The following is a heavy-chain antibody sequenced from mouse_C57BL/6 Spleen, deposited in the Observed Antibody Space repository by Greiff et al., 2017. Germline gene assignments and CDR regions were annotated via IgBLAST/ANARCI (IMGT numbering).Heavy chain of an antibody. D-gene: IGHD2-10*02. J-gene: IGHJ2*01. CDR3: ARSGYGNFFDY. CDR1: GYTFTSYW. V-gene: IGHV1-55*01. CDR2: IYPGSGST. Sequence: VQLPQPGAELVKPGASVKMSCKASGYTFTSYWLTWVKQRPGQGLEWIGDIYPGSGSTNYNETFKSKATLTVDTSSSTAYMQLSSLTSENSAVYYGARSGYGNFFDYWGQGTTLTVSS.